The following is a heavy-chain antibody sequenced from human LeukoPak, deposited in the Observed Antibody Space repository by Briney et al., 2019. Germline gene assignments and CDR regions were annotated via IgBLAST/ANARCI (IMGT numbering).Heavy chain of an antibody. CDR3: ARGGSYGYGRPDY. CDR1: GFTFSSYA. D-gene: IGHD5-18*01. CDR2: ISYDGSNK. J-gene: IGHJ4*02. V-gene: IGHV3-30-3*01. Sequence: GVLRLSCAASGFTFSSYAMHWVRQAPGKGLEWVAVISYDGSNKYYADSVKGRFTISRDNSKNTLYLRMSSLRVEDTAVYYCARGGSYGYGRPDYWGQGTLVTVSS.